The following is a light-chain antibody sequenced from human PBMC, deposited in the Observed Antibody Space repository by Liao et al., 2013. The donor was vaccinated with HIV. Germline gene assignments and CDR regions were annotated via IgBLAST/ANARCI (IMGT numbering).Light chain of an antibody. V-gene: IGLV3-21*01. CDR3: QAWDSSAVT. Sequence: SYELTQPPSVSVAPGKTARITCGGNNIASKSVHWYQQKPGQAPVLVIYYNSDRPSGIPERFSGSNSGNTATLTISGTQAMDEADYYCQAWDSSAVTFGGGTKLTVL. CDR1: NIASKS. CDR2: YNS. J-gene: IGLJ2*01.